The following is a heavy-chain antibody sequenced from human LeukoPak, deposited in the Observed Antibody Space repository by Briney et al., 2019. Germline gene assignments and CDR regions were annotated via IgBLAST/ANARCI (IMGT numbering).Heavy chain of an antibody. CDR2: IYSVSTT. V-gene: IGHV3-66*01. D-gene: IGHD5-18*01. CDR1: GFTVSGNY. CDR3: ARDGGYSYGYGYDY. Sequence: GGSLRLSCVASGFTVSGNYMSWVRQAPGKGLEWVSTIYSVSTTYYADSVKGRFTVSGDNSKNTLYLQMNSLRVEDTAVYYCARDGGYSYGYGYDYWGQGTLVTVSS. J-gene: IGHJ4*02.